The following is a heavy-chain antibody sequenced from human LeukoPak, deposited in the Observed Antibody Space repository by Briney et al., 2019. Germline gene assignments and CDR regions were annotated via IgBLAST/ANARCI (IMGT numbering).Heavy chain of an antibody. V-gene: IGHV3-21*01. J-gene: IGHJ1*01. Sequence: GGSLRLSCAASGFTFSSYSMNWVRQAPGKGLEWVSSISSSSSYIYYADSVKGRFTISRDNAKNSLYLQMNSLRAEDTAVYYCSTYDYGGTHLQHWGQGTLVTVSS. CDR3: STYDYGGTHLQH. CDR1: GFTFSSYS. D-gene: IGHD4-23*01. CDR2: ISSSSSYI.